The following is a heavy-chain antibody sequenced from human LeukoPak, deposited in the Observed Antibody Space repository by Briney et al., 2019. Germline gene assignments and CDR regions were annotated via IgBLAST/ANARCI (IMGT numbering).Heavy chain of an antibody. V-gene: IGHV4-39*01. CDR2: IYYSGST. CDR3: ARHQDGSSLFDY. Sequence: SETLSLTCTVSGGSISSGGYYWSWIRQHPGKGLEWIGYIYYSGSTYYNPSLKSRVTISVDTSNNQFSLRLSSLTAADTAVYYCARHQDGSSLFDYWGQGTLVTVSS. D-gene: IGHD1-26*01. J-gene: IGHJ4*02. CDR1: GGSISSGGYY.